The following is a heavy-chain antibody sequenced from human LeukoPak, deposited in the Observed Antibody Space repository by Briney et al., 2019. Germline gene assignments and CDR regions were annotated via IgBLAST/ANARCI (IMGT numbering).Heavy chain of an antibody. V-gene: IGHV1-46*01. CDR1: GYTFTSYY. D-gene: IGHD3-16*01. Sequence: ASVKVSCKASGYTFTSYYMHWVRQAPGQGLEWMGIINPSGGSTSYAQKFQGRVTMTRDTSTSTVYMELSSLRSEDTAVYYCAREREPETFGVPTDYWGQETLVTVSS. CDR3: AREREPETFGVPTDY. CDR2: INPSGGST. J-gene: IGHJ4*02.